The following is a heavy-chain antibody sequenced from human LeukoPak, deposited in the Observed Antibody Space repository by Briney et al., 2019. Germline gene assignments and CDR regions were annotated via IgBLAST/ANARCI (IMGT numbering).Heavy chain of an antibody. CDR2: ISYDGSNK. Sequence: GGSLRLSCAASGFTFSSYAMHWVRQAPGQGLEWVAVISYDGSNKYYADSVKGRFTISRDNSKNTLYLQMNSLRAEDTAVYYCARVRGNWNRNYYCYYYMDVWGKGTTVTVSS. D-gene: IGHD1-1*01. CDR3: ARVRGNWNRNYYCYYYMDV. V-gene: IGHV3-30*04. J-gene: IGHJ6*03. CDR1: GFTFSSYA.